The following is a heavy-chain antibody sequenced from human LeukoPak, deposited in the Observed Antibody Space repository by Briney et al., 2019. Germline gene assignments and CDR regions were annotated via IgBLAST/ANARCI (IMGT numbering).Heavy chain of an antibody. J-gene: IGHJ4*02. CDR2: INWNGGST. Sequence: SGGSLRLSCAASGFTFDDYGMSWVRQAPGKGLEWVSGINWNGGSTGYADSVKGRFTISRDNAKNSLYLQMNSLRAEDTASYYCARDGYRGYDSQDDYWGQGTLVTVSS. D-gene: IGHD5-12*01. CDR1: GFTFDDYG. V-gene: IGHV3-20*04. CDR3: ARDGYRGYDSQDDY.